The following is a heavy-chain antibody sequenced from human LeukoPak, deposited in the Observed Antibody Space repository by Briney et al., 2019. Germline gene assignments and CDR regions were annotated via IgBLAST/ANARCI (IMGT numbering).Heavy chain of an antibody. CDR2: IYYSGST. Sequence: PSETLSLTCTVSGDSIKNENYYWAWIRQPPGKGLEWIGSIYYSGSTHYNPSLKGRVTLSVDTSRNQFSLMLRSVTAVDTAVYYCARGHKPLTYSSGWFDAFDIWGQGTMVTVSS. CDR3: ARGHKPLTYSSGWFDAFDI. V-gene: IGHV4-39*01. D-gene: IGHD6-19*01. J-gene: IGHJ3*02. CDR1: GDSIKNENYY.